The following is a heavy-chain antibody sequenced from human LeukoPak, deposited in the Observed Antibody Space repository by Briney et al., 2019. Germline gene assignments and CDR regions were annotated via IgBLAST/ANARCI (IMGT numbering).Heavy chain of an antibody. V-gene: IGHV3-74*01. CDR1: GFTFSTYW. Sequence: PGGSLRLSCAASGFTFSTYWMHWVRQAPGKGLVWVSCSYSDGSSTSDADSVKGRFTISRDNAKNTLYLQMNSLRAEDTAVYYCARGGSRGATPDYWGQGTLVTVSS. J-gene: IGHJ4*02. CDR2: SYSDGSST. D-gene: IGHD1-26*01. CDR3: ARGGSRGATPDY.